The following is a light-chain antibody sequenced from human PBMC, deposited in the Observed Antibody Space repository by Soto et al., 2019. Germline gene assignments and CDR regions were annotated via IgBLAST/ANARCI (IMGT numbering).Light chain of an antibody. V-gene: IGKV3-20*01. J-gene: IGKJ1*01. CDR2: GAS. Sequence: EIVWSISPGTLSLSPEERATLSCRASQSVSNNYLAWYQQKPGQAPRLLIYGASNRATGIPARFSGSGSGTEFTLTISGLQPGDSATYYCQQSTSYSPTFGQGTKVDIK. CDR1: QSVSNNY. CDR3: QQSTSYSPT.